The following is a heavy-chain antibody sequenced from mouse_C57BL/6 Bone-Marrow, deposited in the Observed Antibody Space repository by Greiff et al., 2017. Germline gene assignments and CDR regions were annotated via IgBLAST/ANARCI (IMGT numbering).Heavy chain of an antibody. CDR3: ARASITTVAYWYFDV. D-gene: IGHD1-1*01. Sequence: VQLQQSGAELARPGASVKLSCKASGYTFTSYGISWVKQRTGRGLEWIGEIYPRSGNTYYNEKFKGKATLTADKSSSTAYMELRSLTSEDSAVYFGARASITTVAYWYFDVWGTGTTVTVSS. J-gene: IGHJ1*03. CDR2: IYPRSGNT. CDR1: GYTFTSYG. V-gene: IGHV1-81*01.